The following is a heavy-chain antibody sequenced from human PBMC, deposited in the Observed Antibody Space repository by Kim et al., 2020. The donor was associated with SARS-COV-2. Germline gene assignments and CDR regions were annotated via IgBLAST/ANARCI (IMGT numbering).Heavy chain of an antibody. J-gene: IGHJ4*02. CDR2: IYPDDSVT. D-gene: IGHD2-21*02. Sequence: GESLKISCQGSGYSFNNYWIGRVRQVAGKGLEWMGTIYPDDSVTRYSPSLQGQVTISDDKSISPVYLQWGGLEASDTAMYYCARLWGDFGGNSAHYCGQG. CDR1: GYSFNNYW. CDR3: ARLWGDFGGNSAHY. V-gene: IGHV5-51*01.